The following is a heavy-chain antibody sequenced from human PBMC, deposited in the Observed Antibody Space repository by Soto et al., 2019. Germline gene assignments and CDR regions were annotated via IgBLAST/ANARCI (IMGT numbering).Heavy chain of an antibody. CDR3: AKEADLQWPDAGGETRSGDY. CDR1: GFTFSSYG. J-gene: IGHJ4*02. CDR2: ISYDGSNK. Sequence: GGSLRLSCAASGFTFSSYGMHWVRQAPGKGLEWVAVISYDGSNKYYADSVKGRFTISRDNSKNTLYLQMNSLRAEDTAVYYCAKEADLQWPDAGGETRSGDYWGQGTLVTVSS. D-gene: IGHD6-19*01. V-gene: IGHV3-30*18.